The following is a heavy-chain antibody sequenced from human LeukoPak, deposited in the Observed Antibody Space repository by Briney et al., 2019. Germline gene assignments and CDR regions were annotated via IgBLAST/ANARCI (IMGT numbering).Heavy chain of an antibody. D-gene: IGHD3-22*01. V-gene: IGHV3-21*01. CDR3: ARVGSAAPVTSSGHTIDY. J-gene: IGHJ4*02. CDR2: ITSTSTYI. Sequence: GESLRLSCAVSGSSLYTYSMNWVRQAPGKGLEWVSSITSTSTYIYYADSVKGRFTISRGNAKNSLYLQMNSLRVEDTAVYYCARVGSAAPVTSSGHTIDYWGQGTLVIVSS. CDR1: GSSLYTYS.